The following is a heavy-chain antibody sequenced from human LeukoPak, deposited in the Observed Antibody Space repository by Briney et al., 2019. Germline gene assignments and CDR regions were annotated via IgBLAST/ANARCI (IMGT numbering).Heavy chain of an antibody. D-gene: IGHD3-16*01. CDR3: ARDWGTLTDGFDI. CDR1: GDTVSSNRVS. V-gene: IGHV6-1*01. J-gene: IGHJ3*02. Sequence: SQTLSLTCGISGDTVSSNRVSWNWDRQSPSRGLEWLGRTYYRSKWYNDYAISVRSRITINPDTSKNQFSLQLNPVTPEDTAVYYCARDWGTLTDGFDIWGQGTMVIVSS. CDR2: TYYRSKWYN.